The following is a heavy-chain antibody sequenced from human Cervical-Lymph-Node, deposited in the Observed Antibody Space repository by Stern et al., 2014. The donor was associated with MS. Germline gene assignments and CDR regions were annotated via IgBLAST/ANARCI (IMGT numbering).Heavy chain of an antibody. CDR3: ARHDIAGTILY. J-gene: IGHJ4*02. Sequence: EVQLVESGAEVKRPGESLRISCKGSGYSFTGYWITWVRQMAGKGLEWMWRTDPSASYVKYSPSFQGHATISADKSISTAYLQLSSLKASDTAMYYCARHDIAGTILYWGQGTLVTVSS. CDR1: GYSFTGYW. D-gene: IGHD1-7*01. V-gene: IGHV5-10-1*03. CDR2: TDPSASYV.